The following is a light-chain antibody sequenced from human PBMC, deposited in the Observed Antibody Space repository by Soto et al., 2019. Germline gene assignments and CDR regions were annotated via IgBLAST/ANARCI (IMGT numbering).Light chain of an antibody. J-gene: IGLJ1*01. CDR3: SSYTSSTSLDV. CDR2: EVS. V-gene: IGLV2-14*01. Sequence: QSVLTQPASVSGSPGQSITISCTGTSSDVGGYNCASWYQQHPGKAPKLMIYEVSNRPSGVSIRFSGSKSGNTASLTISGLQAEDEADYYCSSYTSSTSLDVFGTGTKVTVL. CDR1: SSDVGGYNC.